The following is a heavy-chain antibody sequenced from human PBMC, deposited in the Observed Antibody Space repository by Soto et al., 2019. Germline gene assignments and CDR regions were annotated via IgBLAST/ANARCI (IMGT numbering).Heavy chain of an antibody. Sequence: ASVKVSCKASGFTFTSSAMQWVRQARGQRLEWIGWIVVGSGNTNYAQKFQERVTITGDMSTSTAYMELSSLRSEDTAVYYCAADIFGYYDILTGYHPPSGSDYWGQGTLVTVSS. CDR2: IVVGSGNT. D-gene: IGHD3-9*01. V-gene: IGHV1-58*02. CDR3: AADIFGYYDILTGYHPPSGSDY. CDR1: GFTFTSSA. J-gene: IGHJ4*02.